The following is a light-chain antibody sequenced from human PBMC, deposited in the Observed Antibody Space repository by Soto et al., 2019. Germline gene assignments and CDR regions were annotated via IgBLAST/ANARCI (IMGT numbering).Light chain of an antibody. J-gene: IGKJ2*01. V-gene: IGKV3-15*01. CDR3: QQYNNWHPYT. CDR1: QRVSSN. Sequence: EIVMTQSPATLSVSPGERATLSCRASQRVSSNLAWYQQKPGQAPRLLIYGASTRATGIPARFSGSGSGTEFTLTISSLQSEDFAVYYCQQYNNWHPYTFGQGTKLEIK. CDR2: GAS.